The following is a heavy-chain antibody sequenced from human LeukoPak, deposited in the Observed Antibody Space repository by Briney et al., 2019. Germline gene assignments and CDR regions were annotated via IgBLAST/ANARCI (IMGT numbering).Heavy chain of an antibody. CDR2: IYYSGST. Sequence: SETLSLTCTVSGGSISSSSYYWGWIRQPPGKGLEWIGSIYYSGSTYYNPSLKSRVTISVDTSKNRFSLKLSSVTAADTAVYYCARPLGPGYFDYWGQGTLVTVSS. D-gene: IGHD1-14*01. CDR1: GGSISSSSYY. V-gene: IGHV4-39*01. J-gene: IGHJ4*02. CDR3: ARPLGPGYFDY.